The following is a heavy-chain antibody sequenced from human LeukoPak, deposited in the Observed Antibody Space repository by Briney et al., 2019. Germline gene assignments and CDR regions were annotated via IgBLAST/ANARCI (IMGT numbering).Heavy chain of an antibody. D-gene: IGHD1-26*01. CDR1: GGSCSGYY. CDR3: TRRPVGVTENQFDY. Sequence: SETLSLTCAVYGGSCSGYYWSWIRQPPGKGLEWIGEINHSGSTNYNPSLKSRVTISVDTSKNQFSLKLSSVTAADTAVYYCTRRPVGVTENQFDYWGQGTLVTVSS. CDR2: INHSGST. V-gene: IGHV4-34*01. J-gene: IGHJ4*02.